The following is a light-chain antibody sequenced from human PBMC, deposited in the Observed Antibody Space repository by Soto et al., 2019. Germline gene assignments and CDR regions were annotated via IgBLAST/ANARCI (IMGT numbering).Light chain of an antibody. Sequence: QSALTQPASVSGSPGQSITISCTGTSSDIGRYNHVSWYRQHPGKAPKLMIYDVIFRPSGVSNRFSGSKSGNTASLNISGLQAEDEAAYYCSSYASSSSLVFGGGTKLTVL. CDR3: SSYASSSSLV. CDR2: DVI. CDR1: SSDIGRYNH. V-gene: IGLV2-14*01. J-gene: IGLJ2*01.